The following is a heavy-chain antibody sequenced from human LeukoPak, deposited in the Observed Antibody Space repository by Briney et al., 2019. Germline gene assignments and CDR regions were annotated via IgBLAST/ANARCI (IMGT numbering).Heavy chain of an antibody. CDR3: ARANGGGLDY. J-gene: IGHJ4*02. CDR1: GGTFSSYA. Sequence: ASVKVSFKASGGTFSSYAISWVRQAPGQGLEWLGIIHPTDGSTSYTQKIQGRVTVTRDTATGTVYLELSSLRSEDTAVYWCARANGGGLDYWGQGTLITVSS. D-gene: IGHD3-10*01. V-gene: IGHV1-46*01. CDR2: IHPTDGST.